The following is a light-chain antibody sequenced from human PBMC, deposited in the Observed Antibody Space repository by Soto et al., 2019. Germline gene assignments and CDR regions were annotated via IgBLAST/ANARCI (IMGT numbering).Light chain of an antibody. CDR1: QSLVHSDGNTY. V-gene: IGKV2-24*01. J-gene: IGKJ2*01. Sequence: DIVMTQTPLSSPVTLRQPASISCRSSQSLVHSDGNTYLSWLQQRPGQPPSLLIYKISNRFSGVPDHFSGRGAGTYFTLKISRVEAEDVGWYYCMQATHSPPMYTFGQGTQLEIK. CDR2: KIS. CDR3: MQATHSPPMYT.